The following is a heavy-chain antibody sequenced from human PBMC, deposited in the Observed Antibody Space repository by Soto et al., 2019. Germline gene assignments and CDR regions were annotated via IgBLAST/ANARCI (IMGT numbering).Heavy chain of an antibody. J-gene: IGHJ6*02. V-gene: IGHV3-53*04. CDR3: ARDGRCYYASRMDV. Sequence: EVQLVESGGGLVQPGGSLRLSCVASGIPVSSNYMTWVRQAPGKGLEWVSVLHSGGDTYYANSVKGRFTISRHDSTTTLFLQMNSLTAEDTAVYYCARDGRCYYASRMDVWGQGTTVTVSS. D-gene: IGHD3-10*01. CDR2: LHSGGDT. CDR1: GIPVSSNY.